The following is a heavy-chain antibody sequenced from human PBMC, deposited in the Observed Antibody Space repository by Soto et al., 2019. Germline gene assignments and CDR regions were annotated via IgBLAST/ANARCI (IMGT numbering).Heavy chain of an antibody. D-gene: IGHD2-2*01. Sequence: SVKVSCKASGGTFSSYAISWVRQAPGQGLEWMGGIIPIFGTANYAQKFQGRVTITADESTSTAYMELSSLRSEDTAVYYCAREPDCSSTSSSDLAPYYYYYGMDVWGQGTTVTVSS. CDR3: AREPDCSSTSSSDLAPYYYYYGMDV. J-gene: IGHJ6*02. CDR1: GGTFSSYA. CDR2: IIPIFGTA. V-gene: IGHV1-69*13.